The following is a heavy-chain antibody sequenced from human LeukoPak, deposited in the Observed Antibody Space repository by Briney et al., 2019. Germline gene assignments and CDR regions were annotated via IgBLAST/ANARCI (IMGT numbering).Heavy chain of an antibody. J-gene: IGHJ4*02. V-gene: IGHV3-48*01. Sequence: GGSLRLSCAASGFTFSSYSMNWVRQAPGKGLEWVSYISSSSSTIYYADSVKGRFTISRDNAKNSLYLQMNSLRAEDTAVYYCARDHFPCFDYWGQGTLVTVSS. CDR1: GFTFSSYS. CDR3: ARDHFPCFDY. CDR2: ISSSSSTI.